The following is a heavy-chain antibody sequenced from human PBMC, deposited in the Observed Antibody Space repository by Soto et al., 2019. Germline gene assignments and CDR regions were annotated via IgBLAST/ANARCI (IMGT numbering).Heavy chain of an antibody. CDR2: IYYSGST. J-gene: IGHJ5*02. CDR1: GGSISSGDYY. V-gene: IGHV4-30-4*01. CDR3: ARDYYDSSGSNWFDP. Sequence: SETLSLTCTVSGGSISSGDYYWSWIRQPPGKGLEWIGYIYYSGSTYYNPSLKSRVTISVDTSKNQFSLKLSSVTAAGTAVYYCARDYYDSSGSNWFDPWGRGTLVTVSS. D-gene: IGHD3-22*01.